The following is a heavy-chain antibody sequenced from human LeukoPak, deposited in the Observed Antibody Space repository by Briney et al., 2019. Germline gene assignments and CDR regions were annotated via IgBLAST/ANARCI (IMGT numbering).Heavy chain of an antibody. CDR3: ARIAVAGRAIDY. D-gene: IGHD6-19*01. CDR1: GFTFSSHW. Sequence: GVSLRLSCAASGFTFSSHWMSWVRQAPGKGLEWVAIIKQDGSEKYYVDSVKGRFTISRDNAKSSLYLQMNSLRAEDTAVYYCARIAVAGRAIDYWGQGTLVTVS. J-gene: IGHJ4*02. CDR2: IKQDGSEK. V-gene: IGHV3-7*04.